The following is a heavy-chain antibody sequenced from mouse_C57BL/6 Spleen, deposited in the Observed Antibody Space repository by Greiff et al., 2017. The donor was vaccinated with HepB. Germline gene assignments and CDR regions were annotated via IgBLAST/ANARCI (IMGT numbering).Heavy chain of an antibody. V-gene: IGHV1-52*01. CDR3: ARLITTVPFYAMDY. D-gene: IGHD1-1*01. CDR2: IDPSDSET. Sequence: QVQLQQPGAELVRPGSSVKLSCKASGYTFTSYWMHWVKQRPIQGLEWIGNIDPSDSETHYNQKFKDKATLTVDKSSSTAYMQLSSLTSEDSAVYYCARLITTVPFYAMDYWGQGTSVTVSS. CDR1: GYTFTSYW. J-gene: IGHJ4*01.